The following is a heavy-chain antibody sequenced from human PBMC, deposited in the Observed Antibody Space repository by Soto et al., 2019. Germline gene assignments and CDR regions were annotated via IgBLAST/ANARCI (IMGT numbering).Heavy chain of an antibody. V-gene: IGHV2-5*02. CDR3: AYLPCSGGSCYWFSFSGMDV. D-gene: IGHD2-15*01. CDR1: GFSLSTSGVG. Sequence: QITLKESGPTLVKPTQTLTLTCTFSGFSLSTSGVGVAWIRQPPGKALEWLALIYWDDDKRYRPSLESRLTLXXXTXXIQVVLTMTNMASVDTATYYCAYLPCSGGSCYWFSFSGMDVWGQGTTVTVSS. J-gene: IGHJ6*02. CDR2: IYWDDDK.